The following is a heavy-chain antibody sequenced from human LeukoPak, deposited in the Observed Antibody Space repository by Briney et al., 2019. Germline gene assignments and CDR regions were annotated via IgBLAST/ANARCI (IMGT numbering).Heavy chain of an antibody. CDR1: GYSFTNYG. CDR3: ARDHRTGVIDY. V-gene: IGHV1-18*01. Sequence: GASVKVSCKTSGYSFTNYGITWVRQAPGQGLEWMGWISGYNSKPFYAQNFQGRVTMTTDTSTSTVYMEVRSLRSDDTAVYYCARDHRTGVIDYWGQGTLVTVSS. J-gene: IGHJ4*02. D-gene: IGHD4-23*01. CDR2: ISGYNSKP.